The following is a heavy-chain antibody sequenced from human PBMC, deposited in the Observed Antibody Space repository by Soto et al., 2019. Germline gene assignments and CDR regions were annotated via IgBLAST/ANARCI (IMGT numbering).Heavy chain of an antibody. J-gene: IGHJ4*02. CDR2: INHSGST. D-gene: IGHD2-8*01. CDR1: GGSFSGYY. CDR3: ARGYGRNFDY. V-gene: IGHV4-34*01. Sequence: QVQLQQWGAGLLKPSETLSLTCAVYGGSFSGYYWNWIRQPPGKGLEWIGEINHSGSTNYNPSLKSRVTISLATSKNQFSLKLSSMTAAGTAVYSCARGYGRNFDYWGQGTLVTVSS.